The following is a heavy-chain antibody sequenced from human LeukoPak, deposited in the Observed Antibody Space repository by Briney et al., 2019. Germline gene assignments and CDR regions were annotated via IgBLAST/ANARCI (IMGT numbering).Heavy chain of an antibody. CDR1: GFTFSSYS. V-gene: IGHV3-48*01. J-gene: IGHJ3*02. D-gene: IGHD3-22*01. CDR3: AKDAGQEGYYYDSSGHAFDI. Sequence: PGGSLRLSCAASGFTFSSYSMNWVRQVPGKGLEWVSYISTSSSTSSTIYYADSVKGRFTISRDNSKNTLYLQMNSLRAEDTAVYYCAKDAGQEGYYYDSSGHAFDIWGQGTMVTVSS. CDR2: ISTSSSTSSTI.